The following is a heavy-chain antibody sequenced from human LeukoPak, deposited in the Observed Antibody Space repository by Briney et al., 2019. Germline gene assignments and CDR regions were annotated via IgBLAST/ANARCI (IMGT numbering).Heavy chain of an antibody. CDR2: IIPIFGTA. CDR3: ARSRTNYGGNLISGYFDY. Sequence: SVKVSCKASGGTFSSYAISWVRQAPGQGLEWMGGIIPIFGTANYAQKFQGRVTITTDESTSTAYMELCSLRSEDTAVYYCARSRTNYGGNLISGYFDYWGQGTLVTVSS. J-gene: IGHJ4*02. D-gene: IGHD4-23*01. V-gene: IGHV1-69*05. CDR1: GGTFSSYA.